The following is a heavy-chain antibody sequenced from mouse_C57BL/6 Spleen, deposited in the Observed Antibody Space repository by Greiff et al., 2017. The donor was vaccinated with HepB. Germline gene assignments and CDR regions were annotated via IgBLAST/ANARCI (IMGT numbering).Heavy chain of an antibody. Sequence: QVQLKQSGAELARPGASVKLSCKASGYTFTSYGISWVKQRTGQGLEWIGEIYPRSGNTYYNEKFKGKATLTADKSSSTAYMELRSLTSEDSAVYFCALTGTAYWGQGTLVTVSA. CDR1: GYTFTSYG. CDR3: ALTGTAY. CDR2: IYPRSGNT. J-gene: IGHJ3*01. V-gene: IGHV1-81*01. D-gene: IGHD4-1*01.